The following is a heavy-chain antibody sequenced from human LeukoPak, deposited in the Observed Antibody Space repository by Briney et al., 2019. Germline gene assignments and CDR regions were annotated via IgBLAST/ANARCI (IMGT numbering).Heavy chain of an antibody. D-gene: IGHD3-22*01. V-gene: IGHV3-23*01. CDR2: ISGSGGST. CDR3: ARDYYDSSGYRSIDY. J-gene: IGHJ4*02. CDR1: GFTFSSDA. Sequence: GGSLRLSCAVFGFTFSSDAMSWVRQAPGKGLEWVSAISGSGGSTYYADSVKGRFTISRDNSENTLYLQMNSLRAEDTAVYYCARDYYDSSGYRSIDYWGQGTLVTVSS.